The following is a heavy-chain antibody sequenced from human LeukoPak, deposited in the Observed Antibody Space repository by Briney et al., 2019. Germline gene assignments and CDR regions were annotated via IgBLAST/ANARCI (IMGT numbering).Heavy chain of an antibody. CDR1: GGSISSYY. CDR2: FYYRGST. J-gene: IGHJ4*02. D-gene: IGHD1-14*01. CDR3: ARHSGTLGYFDY. V-gene: IGHV4-59*12. Sequence: SETLSLTCTVSGGSISSYYWSWIRQPPGKGLEWIGYFYYRGSTNYNPSLKSRVTISLDTSKNQFSLRLRSVTAADTAVYYCARHSGTLGYFDYWGQGTRVTVSS.